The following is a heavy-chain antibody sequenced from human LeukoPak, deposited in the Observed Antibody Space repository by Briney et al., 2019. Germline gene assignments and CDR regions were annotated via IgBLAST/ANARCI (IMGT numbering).Heavy chain of an antibody. J-gene: IGHJ4*02. CDR2: ISWNSGSI. Sequence: PGRSLRLSCAASGFTFDDYAMHWVRQAPGKGLEWVSGISWNSGSIGYADSVKGRFTISRDNAKNSPYLQMNSLRAEDTALYYCAKVPDHKDGESDWGQGTLVTVSS. V-gene: IGHV3-9*01. CDR1: GFTFDDYA. CDR3: AKVPDHKDGESD. D-gene: IGHD3-10*01.